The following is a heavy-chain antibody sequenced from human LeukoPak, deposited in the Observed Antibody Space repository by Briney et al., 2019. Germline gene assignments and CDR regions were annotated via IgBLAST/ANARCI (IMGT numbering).Heavy chain of an antibody. CDR1: GFTFSSYW. J-gene: IGHJ5*02. CDR3: ARGDPNAYYDFWSGYYRTGNWFDP. D-gene: IGHD3-3*01. Sequence: GGSLRLSCAASGFTFSSYWMHWVRQAPGKGLVWVSRINSDGSSTSYADSVKGRFTISRDNAKNTLYLQMNSLRAEDTAVYYCARGDPNAYYDFWSGYYRTGNWFDPWAREPWSPSPQ. CDR2: INSDGSST. V-gene: IGHV3-74*01.